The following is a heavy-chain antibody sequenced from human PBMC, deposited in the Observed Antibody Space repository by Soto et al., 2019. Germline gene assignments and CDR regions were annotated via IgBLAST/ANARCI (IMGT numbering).Heavy chain of an antibody. D-gene: IGHD1-26*01. CDR2: INPNSGDT. CDR1: GYTFTGYY. Sequence: ASVKVSCKASGYTFTGYYVHWVRQAPGQGLEWMGWINPNSGDTYLAQRFQGRVTMNRDTSIGTAYMELRCLTSDDTAEYYCAKWWAIVAAGTRVYLYNAMDVWGQGTTVTVSS. J-gene: IGHJ6*02. CDR3: AKWWAIVAAGTRVYLYNAMDV. V-gene: IGHV1-2*02.